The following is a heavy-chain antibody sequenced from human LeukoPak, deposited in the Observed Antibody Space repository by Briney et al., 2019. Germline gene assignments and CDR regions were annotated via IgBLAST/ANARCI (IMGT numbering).Heavy chain of an antibody. CDR1: GYTFTSYG. CDR2: ISAYNGNT. V-gene: IGHV1-18*01. J-gene: IGHJ5*02. Sequence: GASVKVSCKASGYTFTSYGISWVRQAPGQGLEWVGWISAYNGNTNYAQKLQGRVTMTTDTSTSTAYMELRSLRSDDTAVYYCARGSWPEEYYYDSSGYYHWGQGTLVTVSS. D-gene: IGHD3-22*01. CDR3: ARGSWPEEYYYDSSGYYH.